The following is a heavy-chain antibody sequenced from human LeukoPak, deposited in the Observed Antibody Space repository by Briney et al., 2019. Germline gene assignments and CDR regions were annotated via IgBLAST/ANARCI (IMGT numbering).Heavy chain of an antibody. J-gene: IGHJ3*02. CDR2: IKPDGGEK. CDR3: ARISGYVSDAFDI. V-gene: IGHV3-7*01. D-gene: IGHD5-12*01. CDR1: GFTFSNYW. Sequence: PGGSLRLSCAASGFTFSNYWMSWVRQAPGKGLEWVANIKPDGGEKYYVDSVKGRFTISRDNAKNSLYLQMNSLRAEDTAVYYCARISGYVSDAFDIWGQGTMVTVSS.